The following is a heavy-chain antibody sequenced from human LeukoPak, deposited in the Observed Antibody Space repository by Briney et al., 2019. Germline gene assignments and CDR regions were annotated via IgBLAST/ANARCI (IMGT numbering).Heavy chain of an antibody. CDR1: GFTFSSYG. CDR3: AKDMVRGAPMYNWFDP. J-gene: IGHJ5*02. CDR2: IRYDGSNK. Sequence: GGSLRLSCAASGFTFSSYGMHWVRQAPGKGLEGVAFIRYDGSNKYYADSVKGRFTISRDNSKNTLYLQMNSLRAEDTAVYYCAKDMVRGAPMYNWFDPWGQGTLVTVSS. D-gene: IGHD3-10*01. V-gene: IGHV3-30*02.